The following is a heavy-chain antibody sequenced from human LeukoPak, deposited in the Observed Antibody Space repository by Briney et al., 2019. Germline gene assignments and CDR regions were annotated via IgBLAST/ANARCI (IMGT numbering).Heavy chain of an antibody. CDR3: ATGRYGGDSGGFDY. D-gene: IGHD4-23*01. J-gene: IGHJ4*02. CDR1: GGSISSYY. CDR2: IYTSGTT. V-gene: IGHV4-4*07. Sequence: SETLSLTCTVSGGSISSYYWSCIRQPAGKGLEWIGRIYTSGTTNYNPSLKSRVTMSVDTSKNQFSLKLSSVTAADTAVYYCATGRYGGDSGGFDYWGQGTLVTVAS.